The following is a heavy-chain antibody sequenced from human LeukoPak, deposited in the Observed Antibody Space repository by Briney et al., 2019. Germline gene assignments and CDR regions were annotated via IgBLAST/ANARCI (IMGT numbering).Heavy chain of an antibody. J-gene: IGHJ4*02. V-gene: IGHV4-31*03. CDR1: GGSISSGGYY. CDR3: ARGAGMGPDY. CDR2: IYYSGST. D-gene: IGHD1-14*01. Sequence: SETLSLTCTVSGGSISSGGYYWSWICQHPGKGLEWIGYIYYSGSTYYNPSLKSRVTISVDTSKNQFSLKLSSVTAADTAVYYCARGAGMGPDYWGQGTLVTVSS.